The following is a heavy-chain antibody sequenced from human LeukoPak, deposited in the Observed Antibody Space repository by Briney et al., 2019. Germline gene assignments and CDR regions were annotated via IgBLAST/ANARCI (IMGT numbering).Heavy chain of an antibody. Sequence: GGSLRLSCAASGITFSYFGMLWVRQAPGKGLEWVAVIWHDGSKNYYGDSVKGRFTISRDNAKNSLYLQMNSLRAEDTAVYYCARDGAISFFDYWGQGTLVTVSS. CDR1: GITFSYFG. D-gene: IGHD1-26*01. J-gene: IGHJ4*02. CDR2: IWHDGSKN. V-gene: IGHV3-33*01. CDR3: ARDGAISFFDY.